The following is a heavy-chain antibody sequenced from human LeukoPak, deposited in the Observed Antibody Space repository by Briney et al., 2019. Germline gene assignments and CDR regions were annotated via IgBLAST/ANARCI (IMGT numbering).Heavy chain of an antibody. CDR3: ARGLELPPPHYYYGMDV. CDR1: GYTFTSYD. D-gene: IGHD1-26*01. J-gene: IGHJ6*02. V-gene: IGHV1-8*01. Sequence: ASVKVSCKASGYTFTSYDINWVRQATGQGLEWMGWMNPNSGNTGYAQKFQGRVTMTRNTSISTAYMELSSLRSEDTAVYYCARGLELPPPHYYYGMDVWGQGTTVTVSS. CDR2: MNPNSGNT.